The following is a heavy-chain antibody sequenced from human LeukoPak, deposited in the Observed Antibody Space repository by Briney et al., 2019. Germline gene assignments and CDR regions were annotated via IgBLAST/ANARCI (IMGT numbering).Heavy chain of an antibody. CDR2: IIPIFGTA. CDR3: ARVEVVGTPPDY. D-gene: IGHD1-26*01. J-gene: IGHJ4*02. V-gene: IGHV1-69*13. Sequence: VASVKVSCKASGGTFSSYAISWVRQAPGQGLEWMGGIIPIFGTANYAQKFQGRVTITADESTSTAYMELSSLRSEDTAVYYCARVEVVGTPPDYWGQGTLVTVSS. CDR1: GGTFSSYA.